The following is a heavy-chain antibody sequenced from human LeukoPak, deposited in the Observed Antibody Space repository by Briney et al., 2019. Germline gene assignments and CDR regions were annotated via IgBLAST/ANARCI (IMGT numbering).Heavy chain of an antibody. V-gene: IGHV3-11*01. CDR1: GFSLSDYY. CDR2: ISADATTM. CDR3: ARVLGYSTGYYYFDH. D-gene: IGHD6-19*01. Sequence: GGSLRLSCAASGFSLSDYYMSWLRQAPGKGLEWISYISADATTMYYGDSVKGRFIISRDNAKNSLHLQMNSLRVDDTAVYYCARVLGYSTGYYYFDHWGQGALVTVSS. J-gene: IGHJ4*02.